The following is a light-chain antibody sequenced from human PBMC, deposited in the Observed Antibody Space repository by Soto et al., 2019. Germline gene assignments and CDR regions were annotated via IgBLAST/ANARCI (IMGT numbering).Light chain of an antibody. CDR2: DVS. J-gene: IGLJ1*01. CDR3: SSYTSSSTLLYV. CDR1: SSDVGGYNY. Sequence: QSALTQPASVSGSPGQSITISCTGTSSDVGGYNYVSWYQQHPGKAPKLMIYDVSNRPSGVSNRFSGSKSANTASLTISGLQAEDDADYYCSSYTSSSTLLYVFGTGTKVTVL. V-gene: IGLV2-14*01.